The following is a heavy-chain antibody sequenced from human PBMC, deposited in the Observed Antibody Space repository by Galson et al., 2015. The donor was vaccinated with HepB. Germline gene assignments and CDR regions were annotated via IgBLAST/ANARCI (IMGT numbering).Heavy chain of an antibody. D-gene: IGHD5-18*01. CDR1: GASINNHY. V-gene: IGHV4-59*11. Sequence: SETLSLTCAVSGASINNHYWHWIRQSPGKGLEWIGYVYYTGNSNQNRSLKSRVTISLDTSENHFSLKLSSVTTADTAIYFCARDRGYSFGAALIFDYWGQGTLVTVSS. CDR3: ARDRGYSFGAALIFDY. CDR2: VYYTGNS. J-gene: IGHJ4*02.